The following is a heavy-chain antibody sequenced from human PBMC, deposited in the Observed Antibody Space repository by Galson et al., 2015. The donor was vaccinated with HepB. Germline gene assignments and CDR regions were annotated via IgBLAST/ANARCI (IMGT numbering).Heavy chain of an antibody. CDR2: ISYDGGHK. Sequence: SLRLSCAASGFTFSNYAVHWVRQAPGKGLEWVAVISYDGGHKQSADSVNGRFTISRDNPKNTLYLQMKSLRTEDTAVYYCARDGGPSSYYDSWSGYSSYYYYGMDVWGQGTTVTVSS. CDR3: ARDGGPSSYYDSWSGYSSYYYYGMDV. CDR1: GFTFSNYA. J-gene: IGHJ6*02. D-gene: IGHD3-3*01. V-gene: IGHV3-30-3*01.